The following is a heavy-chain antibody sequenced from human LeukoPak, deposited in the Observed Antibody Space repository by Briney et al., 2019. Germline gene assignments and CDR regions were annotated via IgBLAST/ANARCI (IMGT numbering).Heavy chain of an antibody. CDR1: TYSISSGYY. CDR2: INHSGST. D-gene: IGHD3-10*01. CDR3: ARAMVRGGTKGYFDY. J-gene: IGHJ4*02. V-gene: IGHV4-38-2*02. Sequence: PSETLSLTCTVSTYSISSGYYWGWIRQPPGKGLEWIGEINHSGSTNYNPSLKSRVTISVDTSKNQFSLKLSSVTAADTAVYYCARAMVRGGTKGYFDYWGQGTLVTVSS.